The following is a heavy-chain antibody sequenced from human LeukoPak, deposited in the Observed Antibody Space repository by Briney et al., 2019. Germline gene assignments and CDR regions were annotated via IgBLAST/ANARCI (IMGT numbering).Heavy chain of an antibody. D-gene: IGHD2-21*01. V-gene: IGHV4-59*01. CDR3: ARGGESHLNWFDP. Sequence: SVTVSLTCTVSGGSISGYYWSWLRQPPGKGLEWIGYVYYSGSSNYNPSLKSRVTMSVDTSKNQFSLKLNSVTAADTAVYYCARGGESHLNWFDPWGQGTLVTVS. J-gene: IGHJ5*02. CDR1: GGSISGYY. CDR2: VYYSGSS.